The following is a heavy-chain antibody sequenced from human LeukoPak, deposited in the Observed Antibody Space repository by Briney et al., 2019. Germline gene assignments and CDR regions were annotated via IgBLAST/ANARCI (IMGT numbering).Heavy chain of an antibody. J-gene: IGHJ4*02. D-gene: IGHD2/OR15-2a*01. CDR2: INSDGSWT. CDR1: GNYW. V-gene: IGHV3-74*01. CDR3: VSFYETY. Sequence: PGGSLRLSCAASGNYWMHWVRQVPGKGLVWVSYINSDGSWTNYADSVKGRFTISKDNAKNTVYLQMNSLRAGDTAVYYCVSFYETYWGRGTLVTVSS.